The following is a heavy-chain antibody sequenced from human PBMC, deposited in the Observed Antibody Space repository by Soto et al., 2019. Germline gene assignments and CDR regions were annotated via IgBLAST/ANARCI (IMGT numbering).Heavy chain of an antibody. CDR1: GFTFNIYG. J-gene: IGHJ4*02. Sequence: GGSLRLSCAASGFTFNIYGMHWVRQAPDKGLEWVALISYDGSNQYYADSVKGRFTISRDNSKNTLFLQMNSLRADDTAVYYCAKDQASGQGSFDSWGQGTLVT. V-gene: IGHV3-30*18. CDR2: ISYDGSNQ. CDR3: AKDQASGQGSFDS.